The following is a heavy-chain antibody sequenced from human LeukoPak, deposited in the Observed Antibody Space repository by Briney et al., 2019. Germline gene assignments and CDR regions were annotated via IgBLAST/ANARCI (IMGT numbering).Heavy chain of an antibody. Sequence: ASVKVSCKASGYTFTSYDINWVRQAPGQGLEWMGWINPNSGGTNYAQKFQGRVTMTRDTSISTAYMELSRLRSDDTAVYYCARVTGDYDFWSGYYKPDYWGQGTLVTVSS. D-gene: IGHD3-3*01. V-gene: IGHV1-2*02. CDR1: GYTFTSYD. CDR2: INPNSGGT. J-gene: IGHJ4*02. CDR3: ARVTGDYDFWSGYYKPDY.